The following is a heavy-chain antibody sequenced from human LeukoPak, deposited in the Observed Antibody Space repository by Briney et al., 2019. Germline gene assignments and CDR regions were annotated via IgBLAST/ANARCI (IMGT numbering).Heavy chain of an antibody. CDR1: GFTFSSXX. D-gene: IGHD3-22*01. J-gene: IGHJ4*02. Sequence: GSXXLSCAASGFTFSSXXXXXVRQAPGXXXXXXXRINGXXXSTSYAXXXXXRXXXSRDNAKNTLYLQMNSLRXXXTAVYYCVRIRYDSSGRYFDNWGQGTLVTVSS. CDR2: INGXXXST. CDR3: VRIRYDSSGRYFDN. V-gene: IGHV3-74*01.